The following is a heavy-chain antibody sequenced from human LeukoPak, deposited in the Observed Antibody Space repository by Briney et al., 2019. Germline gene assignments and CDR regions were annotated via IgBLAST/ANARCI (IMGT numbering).Heavy chain of an antibody. Sequence: PGGSLRLSCAASGFTFSSYWMHWVRQAPGKGLVWVSRINSDGSTTSYADSVMGRFTISRDNAKNSLYLQMNSLRAEDTAVYYCARDRARVVRGAPYNWFDPWGQGTLVTVSS. J-gene: IGHJ5*02. CDR3: ARDRARVVRGAPYNWFDP. CDR2: INSDGSTT. CDR1: GFTFSSYW. V-gene: IGHV3-74*01. D-gene: IGHD3-10*01.